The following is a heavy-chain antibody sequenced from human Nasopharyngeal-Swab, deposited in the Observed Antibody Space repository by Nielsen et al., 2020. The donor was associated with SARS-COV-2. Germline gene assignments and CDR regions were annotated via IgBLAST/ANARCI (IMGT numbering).Heavy chain of an antibody. J-gene: IGHJ6*03. CDR2: VSQGGGT. Sequence: VRQMPGKGLEWIGEVSQGGGTNYNPSLKNRVTISVATSKNQFSLKLSSVTAAETAVYYCARGGAGVVPSPVLGLGPYYSYYYMDVWGKGTMVTVSS. D-gene: IGHD2-2*01. V-gene: IGHV4-34*01. CDR3: ARGGAGVVPSPVLGLGPYYSYYYMDV.